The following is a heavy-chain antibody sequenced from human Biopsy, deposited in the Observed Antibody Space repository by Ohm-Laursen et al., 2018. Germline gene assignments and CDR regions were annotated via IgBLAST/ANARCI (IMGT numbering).Heavy chain of an antibody. V-gene: IGHV1-24*01. CDR3: AADINVWNVNY. CDR1: GYTLNELS. Sequence: SVKVSCKVSGYTLNELSMHWVRQVPGKGLEWMGGFAPENGRTVYAQNFQARVSLTEDTSTDTAYMELRSLRSEDTAVYYCAADINVWNVNYWGQGTQVTVSS. J-gene: IGHJ4*02. D-gene: IGHD1-1*01. CDR2: FAPENGRT.